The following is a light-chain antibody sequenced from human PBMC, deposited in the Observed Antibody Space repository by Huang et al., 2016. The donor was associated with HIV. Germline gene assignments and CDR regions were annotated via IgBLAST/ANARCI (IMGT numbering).Light chain of an antibody. CDR2: GAS. CDR1: QSVTNN. CDR3: QQYNNWPPSRT. V-gene: IGKV3-15*01. Sequence: EIVMTQSPATLSVSPGERVTLSCRASQSVTNNLAWYQQKPGQAPWLLIFGASTRATGIPARFSGSGSGTEFTLTISSLQSEDFAVYYCQQYNNWPPSRTFGQGTKVEIK. J-gene: IGKJ1*01.